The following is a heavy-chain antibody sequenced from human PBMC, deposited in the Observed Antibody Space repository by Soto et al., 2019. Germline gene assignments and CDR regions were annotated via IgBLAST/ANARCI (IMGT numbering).Heavy chain of an antibody. J-gene: IGHJ4*02. CDR1: GLTFTRHA. CDR2: ISDDGSKK. Sequence: QVQLVESGGGVVQPGRSLRLSCSTSGLTFTRHAMHWVRQVPGKGLEWVAAISDDGSKKHYVDSVKGRFSISRDKSRNTVYLQMNSLRVEDTAVYFCAGERETSSWFLIGLEYWGQGTLVTVSS. CDR3: AGERETSSWFLIGLEY. V-gene: IGHV3-30-3*01. D-gene: IGHD6-13*01.